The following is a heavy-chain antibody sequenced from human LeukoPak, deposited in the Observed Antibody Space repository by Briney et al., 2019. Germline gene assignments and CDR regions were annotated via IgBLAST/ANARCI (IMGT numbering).Heavy chain of an antibody. Sequence: ASVKVSCKACGHTFTSYGISWMRHAPGQGLEWMGWISAYNGHTYYAQNLQGRATMTTDTATNTAYMELRSLRSDDTAVIYCARAPFTYHSNWPRDYWGQGTLVTVSS. J-gene: IGHJ4*02. CDR3: ARAPFTYHSNWPRDY. V-gene: IGHV1-18*01. CDR1: GHTFTSYG. D-gene: IGHD6-13*01. CDR2: ISAYNGHT.